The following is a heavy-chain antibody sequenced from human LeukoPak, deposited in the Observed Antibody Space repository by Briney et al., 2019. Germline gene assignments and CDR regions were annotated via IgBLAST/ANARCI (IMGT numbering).Heavy chain of an antibody. D-gene: IGHD3-10*01. V-gene: IGHV3-7*04. J-gene: IGHJ4*02. CDR1: GFTFSNYW. Sequence: LPGGSLRLSCAASGFTFSNYWMSWVRQAPGKGLEWVANIKQDGSEKYYVDSLKGRFTISRDNAENSVYLQMNSLRAEDTAVYYCARRGQTLGSSIWGQGTLVIVSS. CDR3: ARRGQTLGSSI. CDR2: IKQDGSEK.